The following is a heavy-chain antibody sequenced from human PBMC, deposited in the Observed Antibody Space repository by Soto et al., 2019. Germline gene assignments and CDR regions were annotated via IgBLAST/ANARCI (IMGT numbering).Heavy chain of an antibody. V-gene: IGHV3-23*01. Sequence: EVQLLESGGGLVQPGGSLRLSCAASGFTFSSYAMSWVRQAPGKGLEWVSSISGSGGGTYYTDSVKGRFTISRDNSKNTLYLQMNSLRAEDTAEYYCAKDRRGFTSTARIDYWGQGALVTVSS. CDR1: GFTFSSYA. CDR2: ISGSGGGT. CDR3: AKDRRGFTSTARIDY. D-gene: IGHD6-13*01. J-gene: IGHJ4*02.